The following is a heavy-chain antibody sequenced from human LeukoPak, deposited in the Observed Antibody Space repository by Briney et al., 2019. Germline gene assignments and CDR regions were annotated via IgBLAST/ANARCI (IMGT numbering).Heavy chain of an antibody. J-gene: IGHJ4*02. D-gene: IGHD2-2*01. V-gene: IGHV3-15*01. CDR1: GFTFSNAW. CDR3: TTVFQPLGYCSSTSCYPNY. Sequence: GGSLRLSCDASGFTFSNAWMSWVRQAPGKGLEWVGRIKSKTDGGATDYTAPVKGRFTISRDDSKNTLYLQMNSLKTEDTAVYYCTTVFQPLGYCSSTSCYPNYWGQGTLVTVSS. CDR2: IKSKTDGGAT.